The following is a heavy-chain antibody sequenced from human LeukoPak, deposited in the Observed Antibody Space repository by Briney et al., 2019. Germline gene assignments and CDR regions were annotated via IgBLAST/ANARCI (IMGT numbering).Heavy chain of an antibody. J-gene: IGHJ4*02. Sequence: GGSLRLSCAASGFTFSDNYMSCIRQAPGKGLEWVSYISSSSSYTNYADSVKGRFTISRDNAKNSLYLQMNSLGAEDTAVYYCASMVRGNDYWGQGTLVTVSS. V-gene: IGHV3-11*03. CDR2: ISSSSSYT. D-gene: IGHD3-10*01. CDR1: GFTFSDNY. CDR3: ASMVRGNDY.